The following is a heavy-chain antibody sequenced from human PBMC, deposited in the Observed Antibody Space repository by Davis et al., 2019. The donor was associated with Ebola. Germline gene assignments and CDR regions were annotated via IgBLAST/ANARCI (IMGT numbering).Heavy chain of an antibody. CDR3: AKGRSDDFWSGYPVGAFDI. Sequence: GESLKISCAASGFTFSSYGMHWVRQAPGKGLEWVAVISYDGSNKYYADSVKGRFTISRDNSKNTLYLQMNSLRAEDTAVYYCAKGRSDDFWSGYPVGAFDIWGQGTMVTVSS. V-gene: IGHV3-30*18. CDR2: ISYDGSNK. D-gene: IGHD3-3*01. CDR1: GFTFSSYG. J-gene: IGHJ3*02.